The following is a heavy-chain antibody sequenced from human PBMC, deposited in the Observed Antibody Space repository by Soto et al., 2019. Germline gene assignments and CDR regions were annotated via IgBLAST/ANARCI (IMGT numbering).Heavy chain of an antibody. CDR1: GGSFGNSA. CDR3: ATGVIWIGYFTVDS. D-gene: IGHD3-3*01. V-gene: IGHV1-69*01. Sequence: QVQLVQSGAEVKKPGSSVKVSCKASGGSFGNSAINWVRQPPGQGLEWLGGFIPVYRTLNYAQKFQGRVTITADESTGTAYMTLSSLVSDDTAVYYCATGVIWIGYFTVDSWGQGTRVTVSS. CDR2: FIPVYRTL. J-gene: IGHJ4*02.